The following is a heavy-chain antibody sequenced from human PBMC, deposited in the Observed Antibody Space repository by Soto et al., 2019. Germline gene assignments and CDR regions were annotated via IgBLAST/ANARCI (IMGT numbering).Heavy chain of an antibody. CDR1: GGTFSSYA. Sequence: QVQLVQSGAEVKKPGSSVKVSCKASGGTFSSYAISWVRQAPGQGLEWMGGIIPIFGTANYAQKFQGRVTITADESTSTAYMELSSLRSEDTAVYYCARHHGYGYSDPLAYYYYGMDVWGQGTTVTVSS. CDR2: IIPIFGTA. V-gene: IGHV1-69*01. CDR3: ARHHGYGYSDPLAYYYYGMDV. D-gene: IGHD5-18*01. J-gene: IGHJ6*02.